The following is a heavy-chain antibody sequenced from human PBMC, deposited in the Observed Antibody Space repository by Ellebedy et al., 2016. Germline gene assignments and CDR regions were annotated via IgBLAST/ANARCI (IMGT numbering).Heavy chain of an antibody. Sequence: GGSLRLSCAASGFTFSSYAMSWVRQAPGKGLEWVSAISGSGGRTYYADSVKGRFTVSRDNSRNTLYLHMKSLRVEDTAVYYCAKDLAMVVPYGMDVWGQGTTVTVSS. CDR2: ISGSGGRT. J-gene: IGHJ6*02. D-gene: IGHD2-21*01. CDR3: AKDLAMVVPYGMDV. CDR1: GFTFSSYA. V-gene: IGHV3-23*01.